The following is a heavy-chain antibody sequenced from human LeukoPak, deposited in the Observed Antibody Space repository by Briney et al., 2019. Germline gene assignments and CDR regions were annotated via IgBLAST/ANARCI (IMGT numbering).Heavy chain of an antibody. V-gene: IGHV3-21*01. D-gene: IGHD3-22*01. CDR1: GFTFSSYS. J-gene: IGHJ2*01. CDR3: ARDPGYYDSSGYYYPQGDWYFDL. Sequence: GGSLRLSCAASGFTFSSYSMNWVRQAPGKGLEWVSSISSSSSYIYYADSVKGRFTISRDNAKNSLYLQMNSLRAEDTAMYHCARDPGYYDSSGYYYPQGDWYFDLWGRGTLVTVSS. CDR2: ISSSSSYI.